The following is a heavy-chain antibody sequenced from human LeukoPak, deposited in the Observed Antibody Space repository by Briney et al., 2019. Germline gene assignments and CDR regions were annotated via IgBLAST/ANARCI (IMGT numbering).Heavy chain of an antibody. D-gene: IGHD3-3*01. J-gene: IGHJ6*03. V-gene: IGHV1-8*02. Sequence: ASVKVSCKPYGYTFTAYDINWLRQAAGQGLEWVGWMKPSRGRTSYSQQFQGRVTMTGDTSTRTAYMELSGLKSEDTAVYYCARGLGVAFHYSYFYLDFWGKGTTVTVS. CDR3: ARGLGVAFHYSYFYLDF. CDR1: GYTFTAYD. CDR2: MKPSRGRT.